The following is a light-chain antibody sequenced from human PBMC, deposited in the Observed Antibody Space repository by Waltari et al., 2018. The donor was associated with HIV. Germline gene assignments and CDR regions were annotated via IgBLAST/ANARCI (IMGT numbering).Light chain of an antibody. CDR3: MQGTHWPWT. J-gene: IGKJ1*01. CDR1: QSLVYSDGNTY. CDR2: KVS. V-gene: IGKV2-30*01. Sequence: DVVMTQSPLSLPVTLGQPASISCTSSQSLVYSDGNTYLSWFQQRPGQSPRRIIYKVSNRDSGVPDRFSGSGSGTDFTLKISRVEAEDVGVYYCMQGTHWPWTFGQGTKVEIK.